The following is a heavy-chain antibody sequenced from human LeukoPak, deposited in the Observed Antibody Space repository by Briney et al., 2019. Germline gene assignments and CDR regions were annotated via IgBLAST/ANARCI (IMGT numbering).Heavy chain of an antibody. Sequence: PGGSLRLSCSAYGLTFIYYPMSWVPQAPGKGLEWVSTISSSGGYTYYADSVKGRFTISRDNSKNTLYLQMNSLRAEDTAVYYCASNFWSGYSNNFNWGQGTLVTVSS. CDR3: ASNFWSGYSNNFN. D-gene: IGHD3-3*01. CDR2: ISSSGGYT. V-gene: IGHV3-23*01. J-gene: IGHJ4*02. CDR1: GLTFIYYP.